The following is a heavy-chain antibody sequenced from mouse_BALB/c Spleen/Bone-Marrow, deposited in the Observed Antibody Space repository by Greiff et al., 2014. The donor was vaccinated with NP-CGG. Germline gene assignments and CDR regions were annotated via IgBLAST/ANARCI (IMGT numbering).Heavy chain of an antibody. CDR1: GYAFTNYL. CDR3: ARRDYSFAY. Sequence: QVQLQQSGAELVRPGTSVKVSCKASGYAFTNYLIEWVKQRPGQGLEWIGVINPGSGGTNYNEKFKGKATLTADKSSSTAYMQLSSLTSDDSAVYFCARRDYSFAYWGQGTPVTVSA. D-gene: IGHD2-13*01. CDR2: INPGSGGT. J-gene: IGHJ3*01. V-gene: IGHV1-54*01.